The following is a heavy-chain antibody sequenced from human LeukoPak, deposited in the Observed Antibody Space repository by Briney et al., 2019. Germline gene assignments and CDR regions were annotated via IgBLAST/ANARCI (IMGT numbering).Heavy chain of an antibody. D-gene: IGHD3-9*01. J-gene: IGHJ4*02. CDR2: IYPGDSDT. CDR3: TRPDILTGTLDY. Sequence: GESLKISCKGSGYNFTNYWIGWVRQVPGKGLEWIGIIYPGDSDTRYSPSFQGQVTISADESLSTAYLQWSSLKASDTAMYYYTRPDILTGTLDYWGQGTLVTVSS. V-gene: IGHV5-51*01. CDR1: GYNFTNYW.